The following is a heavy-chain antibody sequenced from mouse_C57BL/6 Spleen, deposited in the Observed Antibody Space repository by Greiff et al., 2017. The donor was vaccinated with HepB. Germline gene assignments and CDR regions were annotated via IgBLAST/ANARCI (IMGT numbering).Heavy chain of an antibody. Sequence: VQRVESGAELAKPGASVKLSCKASGYTFTSYRMHWVKQRPGQGLEWIGYINPSSGYTKYNQKFKDKATLTADKSSSTAYMQLSSLTYEDSAVYYCARTPYDYYAMDYWGQGTSVTVSS. V-gene: IGHV1-7*01. J-gene: IGHJ4*01. CDR2: INPSSGYT. CDR3: ARTPYDYYAMDY. CDR1: GYTFTSYR.